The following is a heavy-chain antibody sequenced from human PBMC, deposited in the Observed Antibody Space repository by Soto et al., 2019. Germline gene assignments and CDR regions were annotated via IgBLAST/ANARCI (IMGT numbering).Heavy chain of an antibody. J-gene: IGHJ4*02. V-gene: IGHV2-70*04. Sequence: XGPTLVNPTQSLTLTCTFSGFSLSTSGMRVSWIRQPPGKALEWLSRIDWDDDKFYSTSLKTRLTISKDTSKNQVVLTMTNMDPVDTATYYCARIRAAAGYFDYWGQGTLVTVSS. CDR2: IDWDDDK. CDR1: GFSLSTSGMR. D-gene: IGHD6-13*01. CDR3: ARIRAAAGYFDY.